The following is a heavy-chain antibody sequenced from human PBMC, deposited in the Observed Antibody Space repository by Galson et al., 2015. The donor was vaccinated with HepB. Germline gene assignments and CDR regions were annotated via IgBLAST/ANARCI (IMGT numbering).Heavy chain of an antibody. CDR2: IYPGDSDT. J-gene: IGHJ4*02. Sequence: QSGAEVKRPGESLKISCKGSGYSFSTYWIGWVRQMPGKGLEWMGIIYPGDSDTRYSPSFEGQVTISADKSRSSAYLQWSSLKASDAAMYYCARLDDTSGYPVDYWGQGTLVTVSS. D-gene: IGHD3-22*01. CDR1: GYSFSTYW. CDR3: ARLDDTSGYPVDY. V-gene: IGHV5-51*03.